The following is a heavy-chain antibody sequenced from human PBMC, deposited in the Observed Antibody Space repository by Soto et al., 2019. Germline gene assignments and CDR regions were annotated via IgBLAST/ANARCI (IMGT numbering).Heavy chain of an antibody. CDR3: AHAGDYDLLSFDH. D-gene: IGHD4-17*01. J-gene: IGHJ4*02. V-gene: IGHV2-5*02. CDR2: IYWDDDQ. Sequence: QTLTLTCAFSGFSLTTTSMGVAWIRQPPGKALEWLALIYWDDDQRYSPSLKDRLTISKDTSRSRVVLTISNMNPEDTGTYFCAHAGDYDLLSFDHWGPGTLVTVSS. CDR1: GFSLTTTSMG.